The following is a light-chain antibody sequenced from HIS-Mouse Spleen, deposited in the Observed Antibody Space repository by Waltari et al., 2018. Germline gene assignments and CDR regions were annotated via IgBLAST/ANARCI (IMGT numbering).Light chain of an antibody. CDR2: DVS. J-gene: IGLJ1*01. Sequence: QSALTQPRSVSGSPGPSVTIPCTGTSSYVGGYTCVSWYQQHPGKAPKLMIYDVSKRPSGVPDRFSGSKSGNTASLTISGLQAEDEADYYCCSYAGSYSYVFGTGTKVTVL. CDR1: SSYVGGYTC. V-gene: IGLV2-11*01. CDR3: CSYAGSYSYV.